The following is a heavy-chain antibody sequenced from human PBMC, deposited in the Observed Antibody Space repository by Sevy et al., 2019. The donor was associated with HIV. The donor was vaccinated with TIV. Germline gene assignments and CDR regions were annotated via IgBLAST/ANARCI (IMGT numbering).Heavy chain of an antibody. CDR1: GGSISSYY. Sequence: SETLSLTCTVSGGSISSYYWSWIRQPAGKGLEWIGRIYTSGSTNYNPSLKSRVTMSVDTSKNQFSLKLSSVTAADTAVYYCARAQAGDFDWASERSYYYYYMDVWGKGTTVTVSS. J-gene: IGHJ6*03. CDR2: IYTSGST. D-gene: IGHD3-9*01. CDR3: ARAQAGDFDWASERSYYYYYMDV. V-gene: IGHV4-4*07.